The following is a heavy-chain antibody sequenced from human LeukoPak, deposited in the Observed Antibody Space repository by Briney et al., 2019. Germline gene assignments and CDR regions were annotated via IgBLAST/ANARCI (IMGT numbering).Heavy chain of an antibody. CDR1: GITFSSHA. CDR3: AKGGAATMRDGYNYYYYYMEV. D-gene: IGHD5-24*01. V-gene: IGHV3-23*01. J-gene: IGHJ6*03. Sequence: GESLRLSCAASGITFSSHAMSWVRQAPGKGLEWVSLISGSGGHTYYGDSVKGRFTISRDNSTNRLYLQMNSLRPEDTAVYYCAKGGAATMRDGYNYYYYYMEVWGRGTTVTVSS. CDR2: ISGSGGHT.